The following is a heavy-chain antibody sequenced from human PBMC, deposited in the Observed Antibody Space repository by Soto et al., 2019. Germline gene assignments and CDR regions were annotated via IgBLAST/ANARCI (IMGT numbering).Heavy chain of an antibody. V-gene: IGHV3-23*01. D-gene: IGHD4-4*01. CDR2: ISGGGGTT. CDR1: GFTFSSYA. Sequence: PCGSLRLSWAASGFTFSSYAMSWVRQAAGKGLEWVSAISGGGGTTYYGDSVTGRFTISRDNSKYTLYLQMNSLRAGGKAIYYCAKAANYNNPPDNWFDPWGQGTLVTVS. J-gene: IGHJ5*02. CDR3: AKAANYNNPPDNWFDP.